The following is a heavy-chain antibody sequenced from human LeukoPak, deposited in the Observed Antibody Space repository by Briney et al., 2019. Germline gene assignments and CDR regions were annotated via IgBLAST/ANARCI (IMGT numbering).Heavy chain of an antibody. D-gene: IGHD2-15*01. V-gene: IGHV3-23*01. Sequence: GGSLRLSCAASGFTFSNYAMNWVRQTPGKGLEWVSSIVGSGANTYHADSVKGWFTISRDNSENTVYMQMDSLRVEDTAVYYCAKGFLASCSGTRCYPFDHWGQGTPVTVSS. CDR2: IVGSGANT. CDR1: GFTFSNYA. J-gene: IGHJ4*02. CDR3: AKGFLASCSGTRCYPFDH.